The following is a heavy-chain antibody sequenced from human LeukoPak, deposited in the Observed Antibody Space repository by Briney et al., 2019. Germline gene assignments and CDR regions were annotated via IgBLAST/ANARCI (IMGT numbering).Heavy chain of an antibody. J-gene: IGHJ3*02. V-gene: IGHV3-23*01. Sequence: GGSLRLSCAASGFTFSSYAMNWVRQAPGKGLEWVSTISGSGGSRYYADSVKGRFTISRDNSKNTLYLQMNSLRAEDTAVYYCARDGTASNYYDSSGYYPFVAFDIWGQGTMVTVSS. D-gene: IGHD3-22*01. CDR2: ISGSGGSR. CDR3: ARDGTASNYYDSSGYYPFVAFDI. CDR1: GFTFSSYA.